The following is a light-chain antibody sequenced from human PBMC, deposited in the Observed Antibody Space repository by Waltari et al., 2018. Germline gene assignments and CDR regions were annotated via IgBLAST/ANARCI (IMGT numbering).Light chain of an antibody. CDR3: STWDYSLSVVV. CDR2: GNS. CDR1: SNNVGSYA. V-gene: IGLV1-44*01. Sequence: QSALTQEASVSGTVGQKVTLSCTGNSNNVGSYAGGWYQQISHGAPKTVMFGNSRPSGIPDRFSGSKSGTTASLTISGLQPEDEADYYCSTWDYSLSVVVFGGGTKLTVL. J-gene: IGLJ2*01.